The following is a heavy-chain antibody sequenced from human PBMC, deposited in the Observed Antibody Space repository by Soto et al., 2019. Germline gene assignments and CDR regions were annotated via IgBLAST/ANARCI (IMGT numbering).Heavy chain of an antibody. V-gene: IGHV3-23*05. CDR1: GFTFSSSA. J-gene: IGHJ4*01. CDR3: AKDQWELMH. D-gene: IGHD1-26*01. Sequence: AGSLRLSCAASGFTFSSSAMTWVRQTPGKGLEWVSSVDSAFATYYSDSLKGHFTISRDNSKNTVYLQMNSLRADDTAVYYCAKDQWELMHWGQGPLVTVSS. CDR2: VDSAFAT.